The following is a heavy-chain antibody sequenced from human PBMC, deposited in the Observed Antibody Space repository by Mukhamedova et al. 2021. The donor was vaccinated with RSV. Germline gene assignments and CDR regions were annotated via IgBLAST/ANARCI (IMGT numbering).Heavy chain of an antibody. V-gene: IGHV3-30*01. CDR3: ARGSAVAGSSGWYFDL. D-gene: IGHD6-19*01. CDR2: ISFDGNNK. CDR1: SSYA. J-gene: IGHJ2*01. Sequence: SSYAIHWVRQAPGKGLEWVAVISFDGNNKYYADSVKGRFTISRDNSKNTLYLQMNSLRGEDPAVYYCARGSAVAGSSGWYFDLWG.